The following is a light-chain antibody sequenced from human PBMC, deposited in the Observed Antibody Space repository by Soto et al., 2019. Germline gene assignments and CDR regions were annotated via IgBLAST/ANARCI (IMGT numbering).Light chain of an antibody. CDR1: QSVSSY. CDR2: DAS. V-gene: IGKV3-11*01. J-gene: IGKJ2*01. Sequence: EIVLTQSPATLSLSPGERATLSCGASQSVSSYLVWYQQKPGQAPRLLIYDASNRATGIPARFSGSGSGTDFTLTISSLEPEDFAVYYCQQRSNWPPGYTFGQGTKLEIK. CDR3: QQRSNWPPGYT.